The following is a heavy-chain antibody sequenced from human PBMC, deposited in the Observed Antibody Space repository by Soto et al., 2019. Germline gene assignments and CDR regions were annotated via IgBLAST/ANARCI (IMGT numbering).Heavy chain of an antibody. CDR1: GGSFSGYY. CDR2: INHSGST. J-gene: IGHJ5*02. V-gene: IGHV4-34*01. CDR3: ERGQSRYCSGGSCYDSPLSSYNWFEP. Sequence: SETLSLTCAFYGGSFSGYYWSCIRQPPGKGLEWIGEINHSGSTNYNPSLKSRVTISVDTSKNQFSLKLSSVTAADTAVYYCERGQSRYCSGGSCYDSPLSSYNWFEPWGQGTLVNVS. D-gene: IGHD2-15*01.